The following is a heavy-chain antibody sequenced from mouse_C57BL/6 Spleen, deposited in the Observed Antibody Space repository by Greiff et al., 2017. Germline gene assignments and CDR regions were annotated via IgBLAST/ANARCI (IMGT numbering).Heavy chain of an antibody. J-gene: IGHJ4*01. CDR3: AGYYGSLDY. V-gene: IGHV2-2*01. CDR1: GFSLTSYG. D-gene: IGHD1-1*01. CDR2: IWSGGST. Sequence: VQLVESGPGLVQPSQSLSITCTVSGFSLTSYGVHWVRQSPGKGLEWLGVIWSGGSTDYNAAFISRLSISKDNSKSQVIFKMNSLQADDTANYYCAGYYGSLDYWGQGTSVTVSS.